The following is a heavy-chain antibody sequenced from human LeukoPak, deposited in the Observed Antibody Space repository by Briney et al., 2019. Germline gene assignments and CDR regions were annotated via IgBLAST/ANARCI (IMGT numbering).Heavy chain of an antibody. CDR2: ISSSSTAI. Sequence: GGSLRLSCAASGFTFSTYSMNWVRQAPGKGLEWVSYISSSSTAILYGDSVKGRFTISRDNAKNSLYLQMNSLRAEDTAVYFCARGINYYDSSSFYASFDYWGQGALVTVSS. J-gene: IGHJ4*02. CDR3: ARGINYYDSSSFYASFDY. D-gene: IGHD3-22*01. CDR1: GFTFSTYS. V-gene: IGHV3-48*04.